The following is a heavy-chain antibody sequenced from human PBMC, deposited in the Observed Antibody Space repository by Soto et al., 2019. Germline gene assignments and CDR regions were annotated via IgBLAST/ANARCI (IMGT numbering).Heavy chain of an antibody. CDR3: AHSDGGYEIIYFDF. CDR2: IYYNDDR. J-gene: IGHJ4*02. CDR1: GFSFTTAGVA. D-gene: IGHD5-12*01. V-gene: IGHV2-5*01. Sequence: GQTRVNPTQTLTLTCTFSGFSFTTAGVAVGWIRQTPGGALEWLTLIYYNDDRRFSPSLKTRLTITGDTSKNQVVLSLTNVDPGDTATYFCAHSDGGYEIIYFDFWGQGIPFTVSS.